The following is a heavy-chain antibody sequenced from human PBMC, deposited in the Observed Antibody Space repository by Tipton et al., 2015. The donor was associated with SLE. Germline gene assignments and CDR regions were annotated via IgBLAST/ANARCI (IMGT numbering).Heavy chain of an antibody. CDR2: INHSGST. Sequence: TLSLTCAVYGGSFSGYYWSWIRQPPGKGLEWIGEINHSGSTSYNPSLKSRVTISVDTTKKHFSLKLSSVTAADTAVYYCARRCSGGSCYFDYWGQGTLVTVSS. CDR3: ARRCSGGSCYFDY. D-gene: IGHD2-15*01. J-gene: IGHJ4*02. V-gene: IGHV4-34*01. CDR1: GGSFSGYY.